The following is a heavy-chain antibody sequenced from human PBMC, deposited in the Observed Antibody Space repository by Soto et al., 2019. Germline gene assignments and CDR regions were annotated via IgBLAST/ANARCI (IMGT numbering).Heavy chain of an antibody. V-gene: IGHV3-30*03. CDR3: VGGQYYFDY. J-gene: IGHJ4*02. CDR1: GFPFTSYG. CDR2: ISYDGSDK. Sequence: ESGGGVVQPGRSLRLSCAASGFPFTSYGMHWVSEGPDKGLEWVAIISYDGSDKYYADSVKGRFTIARDISKNTLYLQMNSLRPEDTALYYCVGGQYYFDYRGQGTLVIVSS. D-gene: IGHD3-10*01.